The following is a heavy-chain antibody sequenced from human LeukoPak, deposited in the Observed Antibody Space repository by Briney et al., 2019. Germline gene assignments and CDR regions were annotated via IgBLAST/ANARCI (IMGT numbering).Heavy chain of an antibody. CDR1: GFTFSSYS. CDR3: ASGITMVRGPTHFDY. D-gene: IGHD3-10*01. Sequence: SGGPLRLSCAASGFTFSSYSMNWVRQAPGKGLEWVSSISSSSSYRYYADSVKGRFTISRDNAKNSLYLQMNSLRAEDTAVYYCASGITMVRGPTHFDYWGQGTLVTVSS. V-gene: IGHV3-21*01. CDR2: ISSSSSYR. J-gene: IGHJ4*02.